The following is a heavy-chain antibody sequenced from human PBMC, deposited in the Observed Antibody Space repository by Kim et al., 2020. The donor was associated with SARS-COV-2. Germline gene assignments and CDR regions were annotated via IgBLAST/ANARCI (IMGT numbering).Heavy chain of an antibody. CDR2: I. J-gene: IGHJ4*02. Sequence: IYYAHSSGGTFTISRDTDKNSLFLQMNRLRAEDTAVYYCARGPNYSPFDYWGQGTLVTVSS. CDR3: ARGPNYSPFDY. D-gene: IGHD4-4*01. V-gene: IGHV3-48*03.